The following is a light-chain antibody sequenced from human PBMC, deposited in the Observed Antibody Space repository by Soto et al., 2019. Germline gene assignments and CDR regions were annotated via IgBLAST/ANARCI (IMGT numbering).Light chain of an antibody. CDR1: QSISSW. V-gene: IGKV1-5*01. J-gene: IGKJ3*01. CDR3: QQYNSYAT. CDR2: DAS. Sequence: DIQMTQSPSTLSASVGDRVTITCRASQSISSWLAWYQQKPGKAHKLLIYDASSLESGVPSRFSGSGSGTEFTLTISSLQPDDFATYYCQQYNSYATFGPGTKVDIK.